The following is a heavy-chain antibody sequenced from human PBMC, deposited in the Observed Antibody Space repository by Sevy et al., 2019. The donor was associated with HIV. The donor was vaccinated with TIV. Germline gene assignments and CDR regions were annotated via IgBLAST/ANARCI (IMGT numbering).Heavy chain of an antibody. CDR3: AREGSPYDTYYYYYGMDV. V-gene: IGHV3-7*01. D-gene: IGHD5-12*01. CDR1: GFTFNSYW. CDR2: INQDGSEK. J-gene: IGHJ6*02. Sequence: GGSLRLSCAASGFTFNSYWMSWVRQAPGKGLEWVANINQDGSEKCYVDSVKGRFTISRDNSQNSLFLQMNTLRAEDTAVYYCAREGSPYDTYYYYYGMDVWGQGTTVTVSS.